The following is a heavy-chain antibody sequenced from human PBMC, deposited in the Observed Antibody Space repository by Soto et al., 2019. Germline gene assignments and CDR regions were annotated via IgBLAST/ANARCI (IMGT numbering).Heavy chain of an antibody. CDR2: INWNGGST. CDR1: GFTFDDYG. D-gene: IGHD4-17*01. Sequence: EVQLVESGGGVVRPGGSLRLSCVASGFTFDDYGMSWVRQAPGKGLEWVSGINWNGGSTGYADSVKGRFTISRDNAKNSLYLQMNSLRAEDTALYHCARSIYGDYHYWYFDLWGRGTLVTVSS. CDR3: ARSIYGDYHYWYFDL. J-gene: IGHJ2*01. V-gene: IGHV3-20*01.